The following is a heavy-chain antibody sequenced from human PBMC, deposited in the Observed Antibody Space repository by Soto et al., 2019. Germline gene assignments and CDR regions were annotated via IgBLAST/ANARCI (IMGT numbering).Heavy chain of an antibody. CDR3: ARARGYGGNSYYYYGMDV. V-gene: IGHV1-69*13. CDR2: IIPIFGTA. Sequence: GASVKVSCKASGGTFSSYAISWVRRAPGQGLEWMGGIIPIFGTANYAQKFQGRVTITADESTSTAYMELSSLRSEDTAVYYCARARGYGGNSYYYYGMDVWGQGTTVTVSS. J-gene: IGHJ6*02. CDR1: GGTFSSYA. D-gene: IGHD2-21*02.